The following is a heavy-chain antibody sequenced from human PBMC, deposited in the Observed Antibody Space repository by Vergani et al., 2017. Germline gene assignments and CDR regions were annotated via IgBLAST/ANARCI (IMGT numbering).Heavy chain of an antibody. J-gene: IGHJ4*02. CDR3: ARDYYVWGSYRYTFDY. D-gene: IGHD3-16*02. CDR1: GFTFDDYA. V-gene: IGHV3-9*01. CDR2: ISWNSGSI. Sequence: EVQLLESGGGLVQPGGSLRLSCAASGFTFDDYAMHWVRQAPGKGLEWVSGISWNSGSIGYADSVKGRFTISRDNAKNSLYLQMNSLRAEDTAVYYCARDYYVWGSYRYTFDYWGQGTLVTVSS.